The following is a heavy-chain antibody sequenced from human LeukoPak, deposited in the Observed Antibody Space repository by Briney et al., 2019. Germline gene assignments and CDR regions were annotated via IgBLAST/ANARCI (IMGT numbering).Heavy chain of an antibody. CDR1: GGSISNYY. CDR3: ARSRGTALITRFDY. CDR2: INTSGST. J-gene: IGHJ4*02. V-gene: IGHV4-4*07. D-gene: IGHD5-18*01. Sequence: SETLSLTCTVSGGSISNYYWSWIRQPAGKGLEWIGRINTSGSTNYNPSLESRVFMSVDTSKSQFSLKLNSVTAADTAVYFCARSRGTALITRFDYWGQGTLVTVSS.